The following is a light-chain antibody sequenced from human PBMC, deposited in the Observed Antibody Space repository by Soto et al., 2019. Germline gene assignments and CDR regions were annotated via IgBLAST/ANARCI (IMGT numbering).Light chain of an antibody. V-gene: IGKV3-15*01. CDR1: QSAISN. CDR3: QQYNNWPWT. J-gene: IGKJ1*01. CDR2: DAS. Sequence: IVLTQSPAPLSVSPGARVTLSCRASQSAISNLAWYQQQPGQTPRLLLYDASTRATDIPARFSGSGSATEFTLTLTSLQSEDFAGYSCQQYNNWPWTFGQGTK.